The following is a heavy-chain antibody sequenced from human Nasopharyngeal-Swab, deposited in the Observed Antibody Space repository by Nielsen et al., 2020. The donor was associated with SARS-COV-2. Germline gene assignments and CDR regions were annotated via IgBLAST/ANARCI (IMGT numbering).Heavy chain of an antibody. CDR2: ISYDGSNK. CDR1: GFTFSSYG. J-gene: IGHJ3*02. CDR3: AKGGGTTGTVGLDI. Sequence: GESLKISCAASGFTFSSYGMHWVRQAPGKGLEWVAVISYDGSNKYYADSVKGRFTISRDNSKNTLYLQMNSLRAEDTAVYYCAKGGGTTGTVGLDIWGQGTMVTFSS. V-gene: IGHV3-30*18. D-gene: IGHD1-1*01.